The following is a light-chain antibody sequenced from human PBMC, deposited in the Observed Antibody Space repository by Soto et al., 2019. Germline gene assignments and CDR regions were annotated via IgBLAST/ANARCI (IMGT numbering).Light chain of an antibody. Sequence: QSVLTQPASVSGSPGQSITISCTGTSSDVGSYNLVSWYQQHPGKAPKLMIYEGSKRPSGVSNRFSGSKSGNTASLTISGLQAEDDADYYCCSYAGSSPNYVFGTGTKVTVL. J-gene: IGLJ1*01. CDR1: SSDVGSYNL. V-gene: IGLV2-23*01. CDR3: CSYAGSSPNYV. CDR2: EGS.